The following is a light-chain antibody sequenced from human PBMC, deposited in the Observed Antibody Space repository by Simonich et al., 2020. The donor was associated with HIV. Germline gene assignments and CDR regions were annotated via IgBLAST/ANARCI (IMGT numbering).Light chain of an antibody. CDR3: GTWDSSLSAGV. J-gene: IGLJ3*02. V-gene: IGLV1-51*01. CDR1: SSNIGNNY. CDR2: DNN. Sequence: QSVLTQPPSVSAAPGQKVTISCSGSSSNIGNNYVSWYQQLPGTAPKLLIYDNNKRPPGIPDRFSGSKSGTSDTLGITGLQTGDEADYYCGTWDSSLSAGVFGGGTKLTVL.